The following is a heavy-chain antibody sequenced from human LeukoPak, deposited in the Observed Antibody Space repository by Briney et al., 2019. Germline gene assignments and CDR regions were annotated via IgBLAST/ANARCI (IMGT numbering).Heavy chain of an antibody. D-gene: IGHD6-19*01. CDR1: GLIFNSHL. CDR3: AKGSGSIAVDNLCVY. Sequence: GGSLRLSCTASGLIFNSHLMSWVRQAPGKGLEWVANIKQDGSEKHYVDSVKGRFTISRDNAKSSLSLQMNSQRAEDTAVYYCAKGSGSIAVDNLCVYWGPGTLVTVSS. J-gene: IGHJ4*02. V-gene: IGHV3-7*03. CDR2: IKQDGSEK.